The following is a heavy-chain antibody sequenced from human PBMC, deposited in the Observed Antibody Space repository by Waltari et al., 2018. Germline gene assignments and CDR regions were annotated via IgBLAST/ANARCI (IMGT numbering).Heavy chain of an antibody. Sequence: EVQLVESGGGLVQPGGSLRLSCAASGFTFSSYWMSWVRQAPGKGLEWVANIKQDGSEKYYVDSVKGRFTISRDNAKNSLYLQMNSLRAEYTAVYYCARRIVVVVAATYYHYYYMDVWGKGTTVTVSS. J-gene: IGHJ6*03. CDR1: GFTFSSYW. CDR2: IKQDGSEK. V-gene: IGHV3-7*01. CDR3: ARRIVVVVAATYYHYYYMDV. D-gene: IGHD2-15*01.